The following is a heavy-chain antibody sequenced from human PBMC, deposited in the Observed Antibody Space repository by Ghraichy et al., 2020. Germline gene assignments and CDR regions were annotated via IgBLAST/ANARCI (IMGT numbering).Heavy chain of an antibody. CDR3: ARDQGATSPLDYYYGMDV. J-gene: IGHJ6*02. CDR2: ISAYNGNT. D-gene: IGHD1-26*01. V-gene: IGHV1-18*01. CDR1: GYTFTSYG. Sequence: ASVKVSCKASGYTFTSYGISWVRQAPGQGLEWMGWISAYNGNTNYAQKLQGRVTMTTDTSTSTAYMELRSLRSDDTAVYYCARDQGATSPLDYYYGMDVWGQGTTVTVSS.